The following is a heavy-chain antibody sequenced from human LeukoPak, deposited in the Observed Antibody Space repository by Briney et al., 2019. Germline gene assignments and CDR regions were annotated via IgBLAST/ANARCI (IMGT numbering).Heavy chain of an antibody. CDR3: AKEGLYCSGGSCYGPFGY. D-gene: IGHD2-15*01. CDR2: ISGSGGST. Sequence: PGGSLRLSCAASGFTFRSYAMSWVRQAPGKGLEWVSAISGSGGSTYYADSVKGRFTISRDNSKNTLYLQMNSLRAEDTAVYYCAKEGLYCSGGSCYGPFGYWGQGALVTVSS. V-gene: IGHV3-23*01. J-gene: IGHJ4*02. CDR1: GFTFRSYA.